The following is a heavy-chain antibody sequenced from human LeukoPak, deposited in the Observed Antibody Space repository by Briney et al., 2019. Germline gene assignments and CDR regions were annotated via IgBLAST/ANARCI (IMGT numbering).Heavy chain of an antibody. J-gene: IGHJ4*02. D-gene: IGHD1-26*01. V-gene: IGHV4-59*01. CDR1: GGSINSGY. CDR3: AGGHYPLEY. Sequence: KPSETLSLTCSVSGGSINSGYWSWIRQPPGKGLEWIGLLYPSGSTNYNPSLTSRVTISVDTSRTQFSLKLSSMTAADTAVYYCAGGHYPLEYWGQGTLVTVSS. CDR2: LYPSGST.